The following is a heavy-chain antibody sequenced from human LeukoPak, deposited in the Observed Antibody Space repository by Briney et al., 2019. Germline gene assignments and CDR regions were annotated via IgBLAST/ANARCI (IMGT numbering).Heavy chain of an antibody. Sequence: GGSLRLSCAASGFTFGSYGMHWVRQAPGKGLEWVAVISYDGNNKYYADSVKGRFTISRDNSKNTLYLQMDNLRAEDTAVYYCAKYQRQWLPKGGFDYWGQGTLVTVSS. CDR3: AKYQRQWLPKGGFDY. D-gene: IGHD6-19*01. CDR2: ISYDGNNK. V-gene: IGHV3-30*18. CDR1: GFTFGSYG. J-gene: IGHJ4*02.